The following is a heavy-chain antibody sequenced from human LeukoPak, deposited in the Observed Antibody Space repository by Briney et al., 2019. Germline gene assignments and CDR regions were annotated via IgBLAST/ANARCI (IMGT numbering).Heavy chain of an antibody. J-gene: IGHJ4*02. CDR2: MNPNSGST. D-gene: IGHD5-12*01. V-gene: IGHV1-8*03. Sequence: AASVKVSCKASGYTFTSYDINWVRQATGQGLEWMGWMNPNSGSTGYAQKFQGRVTITRNTSIGTAYMELSGLRSEDTAVYYCARGRSTGYPYYFEYWGQGTLVTVSS. CDR3: ARGRSTGYPYYFEY. CDR1: GYTFTSYD.